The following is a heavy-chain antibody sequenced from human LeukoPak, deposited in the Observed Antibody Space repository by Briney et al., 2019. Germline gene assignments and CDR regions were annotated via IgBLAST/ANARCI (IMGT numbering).Heavy chain of an antibody. Sequence: GGSLRLSCAASGFRFSSSVMFWVRRAPGKGLEWVAVISYDGSNKYYADSVKGRFTISRDNSKNTLYLQMNSLRAEDTAVYSCAKPLVASSGSYDYFDYWGQGTLVTVSS. CDR2: ISYDGSNK. J-gene: IGHJ4*02. D-gene: IGHD1-26*01. CDR1: GFRFSSSV. V-gene: IGHV3-30*18. CDR3: AKPLVASSGSYDYFDY.